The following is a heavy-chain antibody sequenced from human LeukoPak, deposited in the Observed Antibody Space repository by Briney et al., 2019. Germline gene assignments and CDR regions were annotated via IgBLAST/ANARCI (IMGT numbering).Heavy chain of an antibody. CDR1: GGSFSGYY. J-gene: IGHJ4*02. V-gene: IGHV4-34*01. CDR2: INHSGST. D-gene: IGHD4-17*01. Sequence: SETLSLTCAVYGGSFSGYYWSWIRQPPGKGLEWIGEINHSGSTNYNPSLKSRVTISVDTSKNQFSLKLSSVTAADTAVYYCARGGPYGDYLGYWGQGTPVTVSS. CDR3: ARGGPYGDYLGY.